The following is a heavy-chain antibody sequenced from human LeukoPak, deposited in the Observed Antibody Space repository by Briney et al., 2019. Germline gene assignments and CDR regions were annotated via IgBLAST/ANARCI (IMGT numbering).Heavy chain of an antibody. CDR1: GFTFSIYA. J-gene: IGHJ4*02. Sequence: GGSLRLSCAASGFTFSIYAMSWVRQAPGKGLEWVSAISGSGGTAYYADSVKGRFAISRDNSKNTLYLQMNSLRAEDTAVYYCAKGITGTPRGGLDYWGQGTLVTVSS. V-gene: IGHV3-23*01. CDR2: ISGSGGTA. D-gene: IGHD1-7*01. CDR3: AKGITGTPRGGLDY.